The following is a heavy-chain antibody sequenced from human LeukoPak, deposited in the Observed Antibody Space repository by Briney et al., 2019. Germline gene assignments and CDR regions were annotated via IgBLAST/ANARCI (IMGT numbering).Heavy chain of an antibody. V-gene: IGHV3-30*02. CDR3: ARQYGSGSSYYYYYMDV. CDR1: GFNFSSYG. D-gene: IGHD3-10*01. J-gene: IGHJ6*03. CDR2: IRFDGNNK. Sequence: PGGSLRLSCAASGFNFSSYGMFWVRQAPGKGLEWVAFIRFDGNNKYYADSVKGRFTISRDNSKNTLYLQMNSLRAEDTAVYYCARQYGSGSSYYYYYMDVWGKGTTVTVSS.